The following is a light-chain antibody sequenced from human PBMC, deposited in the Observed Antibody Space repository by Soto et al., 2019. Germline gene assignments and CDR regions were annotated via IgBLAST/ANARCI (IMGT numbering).Light chain of an antibody. CDR3: LQYNNLYT. V-gene: IGKV1-5*03. CDR1: QRLSGW. J-gene: IGKJ5*01. CDR2: KTS. Sequence: DIQMTQSPSTLSASVGDRVTITCRASQRLSGWLAWYQQKQGKAPKLLIYKTSTLESGVPSRFSGSGSQTEITLTINSLQPDDSATYYCLQYNNLYTFGQGTRLEIK.